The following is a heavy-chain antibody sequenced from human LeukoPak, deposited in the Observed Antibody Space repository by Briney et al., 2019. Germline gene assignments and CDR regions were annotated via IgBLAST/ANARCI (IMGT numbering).Heavy chain of an antibody. CDR1: GGTFSSYA. CDR2: IIPILGIA. CDR3: ARGRVFYDSSGYFPVAFYI. V-gene: IGHV1-69*04. D-gene: IGHD3-22*01. J-gene: IGHJ3*02. Sequence: SVKVSCKASGGTFSSYAISWVRQAPGQGLEWMGRIIPILGIANYAQKFQGRVTITADKSTSTAYMELSSLRSEDTAVCYCARGRVFYDSSGYFPVAFYIWGQGTMVTVSS.